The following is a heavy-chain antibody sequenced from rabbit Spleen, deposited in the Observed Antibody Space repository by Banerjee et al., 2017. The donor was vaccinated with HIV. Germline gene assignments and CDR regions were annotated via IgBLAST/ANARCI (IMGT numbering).Heavy chain of an antibody. CDR1: GIDFSSYYLDS. J-gene: IGHJ4*01. V-gene: IGHV1S40*01. CDR2: IYTSSLNT. D-gene: IGHD4-2*01. Sequence: QTLEESGGDLVKPEGSLTLTCTVSGIDFSSYYLDSMCWVRQAPGKGLEWIACIYTSSLNTYYANWAKGRFTISKTSSTTVTLQMTSLTAADTASYFCARTYNQFYDGSYFNLWGQGTLVTVS. CDR3: ARTYNQFYDGSYFNL.